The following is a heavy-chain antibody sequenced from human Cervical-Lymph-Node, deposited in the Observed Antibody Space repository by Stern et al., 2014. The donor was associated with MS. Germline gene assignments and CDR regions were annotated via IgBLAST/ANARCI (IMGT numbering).Heavy chain of an antibody. Sequence: EVQLVQSGPEVKKPGESLRISCKASGYSFPVFWIGWVRQMSGRGLEGMGIIYPGDAETRYSPSFQGQVTMSVDLSTTTAYLQWRSLKASDTAIYYCARRDMSTTRYFDSWGQGTLVTV. V-gene: IGHV5-51*01. D-gene: IGHD5-24*01. CDR1: GYSFPVFW. CDR3: ARRDMSTTRYFDS. CDR2: IYPGDAET. J-gene: IGHJ4*02.